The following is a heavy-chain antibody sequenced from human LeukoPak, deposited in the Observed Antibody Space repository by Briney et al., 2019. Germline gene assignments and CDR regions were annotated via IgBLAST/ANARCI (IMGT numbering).Heavy chain of an antibody. CDR2: INGAGSAT. CDR1: GFTFNNYC. D-gene: IGHD5-24*01. J-gene: IGHJ4*02. V-gene: IGHV3-74*01. Sequence: QPGGSLRLSCAASGFTFNNYCMQWVRQAPGKGLVWVSIINGAGSATDYADSVKGRFTIYRDNAKNTLYLQMTSLRAEDTALYYCARDRGWRQNDNWGQGTLVTVSS. CDR3: ARDRGWRQNDN.